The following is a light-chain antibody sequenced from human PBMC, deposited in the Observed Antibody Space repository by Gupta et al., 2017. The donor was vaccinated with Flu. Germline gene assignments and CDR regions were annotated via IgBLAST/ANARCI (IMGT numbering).Light chain of an antibody. Sequence: QSAMTQPPSASGSPGQSVTISCTGTSSDVGGFSYVSWYQQHPGKAPKLMISYVSKRPSGVPDRFSGSKSGNTASLTVSGLQAEDEADYYCTSSAPGNNLLFGGGTKLTVL. CDR3: TSSAPGNNLL. V-gene: IGLV2-8*01. CDR2: YVS. CDR1: SSDVGGFSY. J-gene: IGLJ2*01.